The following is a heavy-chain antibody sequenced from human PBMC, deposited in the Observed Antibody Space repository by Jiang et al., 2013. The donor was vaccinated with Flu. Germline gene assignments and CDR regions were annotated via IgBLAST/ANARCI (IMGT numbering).Heavy chain of an antibody. CDR1: GYSISSGYY. V-gene: IGHV4-38-2*01. D-gene: IGHD3-10*01. Sequence: GPGLVKPSETLSLTCAVSGYSISSGYYWGWVRQPPGKGLEWIGSIYHSGSTYYNPSLKSRVTISVDTSKNQFSLKLSSVTAADTAVYYCARRARFGELSYYFDYWGQGTLVTVSS. J-gene: IGHJ4*02. CDR3: ARRARFGELSYYFDY. CDR2: IYHSGST.